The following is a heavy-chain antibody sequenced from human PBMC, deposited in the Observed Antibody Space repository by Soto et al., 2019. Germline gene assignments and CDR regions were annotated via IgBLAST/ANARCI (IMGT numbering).Heavy chain of an antibody. Sequence: GGSLRLSCAASGFTFSSHSMNWVRQAPGKGLEWVSSITSSSSYIYYADSVKGRFTISRDNAKNSLYLQMTSLRAEDTAVYYCARVPQRIAVAGTSNRYYFDYWGQGTLVTVSS. V-gene: IGHV3-21*06. J-gene: IGHJ4*02. CDR2: ITSSSSYI. CDR1: GFTFSSHS. D-gene: IGHD6-19*01. CDR3: ARVPQRIAVAGTSNRYYFDY.